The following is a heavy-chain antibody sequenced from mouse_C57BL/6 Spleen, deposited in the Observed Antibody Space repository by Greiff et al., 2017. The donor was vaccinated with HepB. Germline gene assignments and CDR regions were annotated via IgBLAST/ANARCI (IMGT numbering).Heavy chain of an antibody. CDR1: GFTFSDYY. CDR3: ARDYYGLHWYFDV. D-gene: IGHD1-1*01. V-gene: IGHV5-16*01. J-gene: IGHJ1*03. Sequence: EVQRVESEGGLVQPGSSMKLSCTASGFTFSDYYMAWVRQVPEKGLEWVANINYDGSSTYYLDSLKSRFIISRDNAKNILYLQMSSLKSEDTATYYCARDYYGLHWYFDVWGTGTTVTVSS. CDR2: INYDGSST.